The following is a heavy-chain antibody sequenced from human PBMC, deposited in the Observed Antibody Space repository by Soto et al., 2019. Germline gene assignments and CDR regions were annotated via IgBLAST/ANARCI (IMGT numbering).Heavy chain of an antibody. V-gene: IGHV4-4*07. Sequence: SETLSLTCTVSGASISGFYCSWIRKSAGKGLEWIGRIYATGTTDYNPSLKSRVMMSVDTSKKQFSLKLRSVTTADTAVYYCVRDGTKTLRDWFDPWGQGISVTVSS. D-gene: IGHD1-1*01. CDR1: GASISGFY. CDR3: VRDGTKTLRDWFDP. J-gene: IGHJ5*02. CDR2: IYATGTT.